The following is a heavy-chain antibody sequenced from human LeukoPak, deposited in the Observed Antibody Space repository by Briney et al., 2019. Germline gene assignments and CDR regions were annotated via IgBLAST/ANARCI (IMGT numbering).Heavy chain of an antibody. J-gene: IGHJ4*02. CDR1: GGSISSYY. CDR3: ARGRYFDWLFPNRFFDY. D-gene: IGHD3-9*01. V-gene: IGHV4-59*12. CDR2: IYYSGST. Sequence: PSEILSLTCTVSGGSISSYYWSWIRQPPGKGLEWIGYIYYSGSTNYNPSLKSRVTISVDTSKNQFSLKLSSVTTADTAVYYCARGRYFDWLFPNRFFDYWGQGTLVTVSS.